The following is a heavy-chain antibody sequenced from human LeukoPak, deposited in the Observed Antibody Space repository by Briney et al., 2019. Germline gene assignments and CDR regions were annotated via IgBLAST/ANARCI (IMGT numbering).Heavy chain of an antibody. V-gene: IGHV3-23*01. D-gene: IGHD2-15*01. Sequence: GGSLRLSCAVSGITLSNYGMSWVRQAPGKGLEWVAGISDSAGGTDYADSVRGRFTISRDNPKNTLYLQMNSLKASDTAMYYCAREGNTRHYMDVWGKGTTVSVS. CDR3: AREGNTRHYMDV. CDR2: ISDSAGGT. J-gene: IGHJ6*03. CDR1: GITLSNYG.